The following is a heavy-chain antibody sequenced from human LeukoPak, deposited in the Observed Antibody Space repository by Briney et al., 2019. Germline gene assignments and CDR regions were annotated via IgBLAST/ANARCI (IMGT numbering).Heavy chain of an antibody. D-gene: IGHD3-9*01. CDR1: GFTFSSYG. Sequence: PGGSLRLSWAASGFTFSSYGMHWVRQAPGKGLEWVAVISYDGSNKYYADSVKGRFTISRDNSKNTLYLQMNSLRAEDTAVYYCAKVFGRYFDNYGMDVWGQGTTVTVSS. J-gene: IGHJ6*01. CDR3: AKVFGRYFDNYGMDV. CDR2: ISYDGSNK. V-gene: IGHV3-30*18.